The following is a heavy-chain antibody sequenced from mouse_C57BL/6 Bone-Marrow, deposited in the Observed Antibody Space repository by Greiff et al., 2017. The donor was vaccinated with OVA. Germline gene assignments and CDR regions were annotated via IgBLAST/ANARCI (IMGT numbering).Heavy chain of an antibody. Sequence: EVQVVESGPGMVKPSQSLSLTCTVTGYSITSGYDWHWIRHFPGNKLEWMGYISYSGSTNYNPSLKSRISITHDTSKNHFFLKLNSVTTEDTATYYCARDDGYPFAYWGQGTLVTVSA. CDR3: ARDDGYPFAY. CDR2: ISYSGST. CDR1: GYSITSGYD. D-gene: IGHD2-3*01. V-gene: IGHV3-1*01. J-gene: IGHJ3*01.